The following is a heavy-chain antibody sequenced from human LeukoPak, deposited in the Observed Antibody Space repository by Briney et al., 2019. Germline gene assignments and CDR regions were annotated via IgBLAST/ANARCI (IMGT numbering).Heavy chain of an antibody. CDR1: GGSISSGGYY. D-gene: IGHD3-16*01. V-gene: IGHV4-61*08. CDR2: IYHSGST. CDR3: AGARGYYFDY. Sequence: PSETLSLTCTVSGGSISSGGYYWSWIRQPPGKGLEWIGYIYHSGSTNYNPSLKSRVTISVDTSKNQFSLKLSSVTAADTAVYYCAGARGYYFDYWGQGTLVTVSS. J-gene: IGHJ4*02.